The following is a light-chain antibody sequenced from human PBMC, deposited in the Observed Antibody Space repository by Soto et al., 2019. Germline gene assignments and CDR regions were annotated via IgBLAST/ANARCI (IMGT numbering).Light chain of an antibody. CDR1: SSDVGGYNY. J-gene: IGLJ1*01. V-gene: IGLV2-14*01. Sequence: QSALTQPASVSGSPGQSITISCTGTSSDVGGYNYVSWYQQHPGKAPKLMIYEVTNRPSGVSNRFSGSKSGSTASLTISGLQAEDEADYYCSSYTSRSTLVFGTGTKVTVL. CDR3: SSYTSRSTLV. CDR2: EVT.